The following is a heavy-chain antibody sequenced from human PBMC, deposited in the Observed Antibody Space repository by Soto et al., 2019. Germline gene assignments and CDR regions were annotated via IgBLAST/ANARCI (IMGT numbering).Heavy chain of an antibody. CDR3: ARDSAGVVVTGISAFDI. CDR2: IYYSGST. D-gene: IGHD2-21*02. Sequence: SETLSLTCSVSGGSISSGYYYWSWIRQPPGKGLEWIGNIYYSGSTYYNPSLKSRVTISVDTSKNQFSLKLSSVTAADTAVYYCARDSAGVVVTGISAFDIWGQGTMVTVSS. V-gene: IGHV4-30-4*01. J-gene: IGHJ3*02. CDR1: GGSISSGYYY.